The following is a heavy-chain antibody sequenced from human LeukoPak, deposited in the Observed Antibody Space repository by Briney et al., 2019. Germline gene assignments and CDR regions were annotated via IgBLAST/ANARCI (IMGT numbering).Heavy chain of an antibody. J-gene: IGHJ5*02. V-gene: IGHV3-48*01. CDR3: ARDAGNSGYGCDL. CDR1: GFIFSQYS. Sequence: GGSLRLSCAASGFIFSQYSMNWVRQAPGKGLEWVSHIRSSSETFYADPVKGRFTISRDNARNSLYLQMNNLRGEDTAIYYCARDAGNSGYGCDLWGQGTLVTVSS. D-gene: IGHD5-12*01. CDR2: IRSSSET.